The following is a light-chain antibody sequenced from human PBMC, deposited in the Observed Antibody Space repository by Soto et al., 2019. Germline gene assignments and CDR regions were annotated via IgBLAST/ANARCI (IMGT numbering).Light chain of an antibody. Sequence: VVLTHSPVTLSLSPGERATLSCSASQSFRGLLAWYQQKPGQAPRLLIYDAYNRATGIPPRFSGSGSGTDFTLTISRLEPEDFAVYYCQQYGISRTFGQGTKVDIK. CDR3: QQYGISRT. CDR1: QSFRGL. V-gene: IGKV3-20*01. CDR2: DAY. J-gene: IGKJ1*01.